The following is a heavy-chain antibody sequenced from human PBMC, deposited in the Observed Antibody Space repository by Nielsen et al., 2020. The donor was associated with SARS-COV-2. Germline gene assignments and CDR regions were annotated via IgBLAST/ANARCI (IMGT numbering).Heavy chain of an antibody. D-gene: IGHD4-17*01. CDR3: ARGTYDYGDYKI. Sequence: ASVQVSCKASGYTFTGYYMHWVRQAPGQGLEWMGRINPNSGGTNYAQKFQGRVTMTRDTSISTAYMELSRLRSDDTAVYYCARGTYDYGDYKIWGQGTMVTVSS. J-gene: IGHJ3*02. CDR2: INPNSGGT. CDR1: GYTFTGYY. V-gene: IGHV1-2*06.